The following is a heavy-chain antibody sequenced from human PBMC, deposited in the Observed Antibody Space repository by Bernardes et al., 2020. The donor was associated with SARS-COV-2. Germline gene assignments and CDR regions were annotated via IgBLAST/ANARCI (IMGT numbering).Heavy chain of an antibody. J-gene: IGHJ4*02. V-gene: IGHV7-4-1*02. CDR2: INTKTGKP. CDR3: ARDNDGGSGRMGY. CDR1: GYSVSSFA. Sequence: ASVKASCKASGYSVSSFAMNWVRQAPGQGLEWMGWINTKTGKPTYAQGFTGRFVFSFDTSVRTAYLQISSLKAEDTAVYYCARDNDGGSGRMGYWGQGTLVTVSS. D-gene: IGHD6-19*01.